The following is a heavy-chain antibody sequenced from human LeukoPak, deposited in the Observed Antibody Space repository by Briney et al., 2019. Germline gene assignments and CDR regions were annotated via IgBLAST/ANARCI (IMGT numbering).Heavy chain of an antibody. Sequence: PGGSLRLSCAASGFTFSRYWMSWVRQAPRKGLEWVANIKQDGSEKYYVDSVKGRFTISRDNAKNSLYLQMNSLRAEDTAVYYCARDLTAAAAGDYWGQGTLVTVSS. J-gene: IGHJ4*02. CDR3: ARDLTAAAAGDY. D-gene: IGHD6-13*01. CDR1: GFTFSRYW. CDR2: IKQDGSEK. V-gene: IGHV3-7*01.